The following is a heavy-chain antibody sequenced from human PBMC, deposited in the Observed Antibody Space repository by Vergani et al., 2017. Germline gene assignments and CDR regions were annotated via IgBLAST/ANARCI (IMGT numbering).Heavy chain of an antibody. D-gene: IGHD3-10*01. CDR3: ARESNYYGSGSSNWFDP. J-gene: IGHJ5*02. Sequence: QVKLQESGPGLLKPSQTLSLTCTVSGESIRSGSHYWSWIRQPAGKGPEWIGHIHTGGSTDLNPSFKSRVSISVDTSKNQFSLKLSSVTAADTAVYYCARESNYYGSGSSNWFDPWGQGTLVTVSS. V-gene: IGHV4-61*02. CDR2: IHTGGST. CDR1: GESIRSGSHY.